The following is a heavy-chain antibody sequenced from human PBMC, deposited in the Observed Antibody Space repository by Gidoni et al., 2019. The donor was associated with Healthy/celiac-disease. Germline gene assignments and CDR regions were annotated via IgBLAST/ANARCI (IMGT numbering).Heavy chain of an antibody. Sequence: QVQLQQWGAGLLKPSETLSLTCAVYGGSFSGYYWSWIRQPPGKGLEWIGEINHSGSTNYNPSLKSRVTISVDTSKNQFSLKLSSVTAADTAVYYCARVLRYDFWSGYRFDPWGQGTLVTVSS. V-gene: IGHV4-34*01. CDR3: ARVLRYDFWSGYRFDP. CDR2: INHSGST. CDR1: GGSFSGYY. D-gene: IGHD3-3*01. J-gene: IGHJ5*02.